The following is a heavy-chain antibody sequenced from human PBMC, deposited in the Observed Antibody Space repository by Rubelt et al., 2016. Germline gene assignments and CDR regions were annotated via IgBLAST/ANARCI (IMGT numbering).Heavy chain of an antibody. J-gene: IGHJ4*02. Sequence: QLQLQESGPGLVKPSETLSLTCTVSGGSISSSSYYWGWIRQPPGQGLAWIGRIHHSGCTYYNPSLKSRVTISVDTSKNQISRKMTAVGAADTAIDYVATYRYNRGYCFDDWGPGTLVTVSS. D-gene: IGHD3-16*02. CDR3: ATYRYNRGYCFDD. V-gene: IGHV4-39*07. CDR2: IHHSGCT. CDR1: GGSISSSSYY.